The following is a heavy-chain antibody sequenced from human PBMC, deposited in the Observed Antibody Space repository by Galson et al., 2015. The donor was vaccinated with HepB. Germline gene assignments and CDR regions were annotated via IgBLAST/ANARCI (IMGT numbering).Heavy chain of an antibody. CDR3: ARVLRGGSAVDI. V-gene: IGHV1-18*04. CDR2: ISGYNGNT. CDR1: GYTFNSYG. J-gene: IGHJ3*02. Sequence: SVKVSCKASGYTFNSYGVTWVRQAPGQGLEWMGWISGYNGNTNYAQKFQDRVTMTTDTSTGTAYMELRSLTSDDASVYYCARVLRGGSAVDIWGQGTAVTVSS. D-gene: IGHD3-16*01.